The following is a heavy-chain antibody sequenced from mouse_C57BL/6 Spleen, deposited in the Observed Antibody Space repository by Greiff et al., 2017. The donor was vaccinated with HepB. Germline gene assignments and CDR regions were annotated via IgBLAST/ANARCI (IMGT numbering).Heavy chain of an antibody. V-gene: IGHV5-17*01. D-gene: IGHD2-4*01. CDR2: ISSGSSTI. J-gene: IGHJ2*01. CDR3: ARGDYDYDGFDY. CDR1: GFTFSDYG. Sequence: DVKLVESGGGLVKPGGSLKLSCAASGFTFSDYGMHWVRQAPEKGLEWVAYISSGSSTIYYADTVKGRFTISRDNAKNTPFLQMTSLRSEDTAMYYCARGDYDYDGFDYWGQGTTLTVAS.